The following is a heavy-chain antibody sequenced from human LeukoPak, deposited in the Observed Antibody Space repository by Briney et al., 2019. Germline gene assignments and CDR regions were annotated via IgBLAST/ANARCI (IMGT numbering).Heavy chain of an antibody. Sequence: PGGSLRLSCAASGFTFSSYGMHWVRQAPGKGLEWVAVIWYGGSNKYYADPVKGRFTISRDNSKNTLYLQMNSLRAEDTAVYYCARDRGGVEYSSSWYPDAFDIWGQGTMVTVSS. CDR1: GFTFSSYG. V-gene: IGHV3-33*01. D-gene: IGHD6-13*01. CDR2: IWYGGSNK. CDR3: ARDRGGVEYSSSWYPDAFDI. J-gene: IGHJ3*02.